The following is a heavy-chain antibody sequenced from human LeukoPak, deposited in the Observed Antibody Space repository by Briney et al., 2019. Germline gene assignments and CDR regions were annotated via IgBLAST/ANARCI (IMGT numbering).Heavy chain of an antibody. CDR2: ISAYNGNT. CDR1: GYTFTSYG. CDR3: ARDQGHCSSTSCYTSCFDY. V-gene: IGHV1-18*01. J-gene: IGHJ4*02. Sequence: GASVKVSCKASGYTFTSYGISWVRQAPGQGLEWMGWISAYNGNTNYAQKLQGRVTMTTDTSTSTAYMELRSLRSDDTAVYYCARDQGHCSSTSCYTSCFDYWGQGTLVTVSS. D-gene: IGHD2-2*02.